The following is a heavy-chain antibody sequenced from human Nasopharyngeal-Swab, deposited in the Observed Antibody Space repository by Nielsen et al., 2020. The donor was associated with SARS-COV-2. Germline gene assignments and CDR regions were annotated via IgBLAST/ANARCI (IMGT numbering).Heavy chain of an antibody. CDR1: GFSFSIYW. CDR2: ISSDESTT. D-gene: IGHD1-1*01. Sequence: GGSLRLSCAASGFSFSIYWMHWVRQPPGKGLVWVSGISSDESTTTYADSVKGRFTISRDNTKNTLYLQMNSLRAEDPAVYYCARDSPWQELDYWGQGTLVTVSS. V-gene: IGHV3-74*01. J-gene: IGHJ4*02. CDR3: ARDSPWQELDY.